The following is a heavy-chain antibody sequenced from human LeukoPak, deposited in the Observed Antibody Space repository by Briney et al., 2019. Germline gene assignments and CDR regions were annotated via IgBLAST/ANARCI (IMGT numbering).Heavy chain of an antibody. V-gene: IGHV3-23*01. CDR3: AKDRTFYPYFFDY. Sequence: PGGSLRLSCSASGFTFSNYAMSWVRQAPGKGLEWVSSISGNGGNTYYADSVKGRFTISRDNSRNTLYLQMNSPRAEGTAVYYCAKDRTFYPYFFDYWGQGTLVTVSS. J-gene: IGHJ4*02. CDR1: GFTFSNYA. D-gene: IGHD2/OR15-2a*01. CDR2: ISGNGGNT.